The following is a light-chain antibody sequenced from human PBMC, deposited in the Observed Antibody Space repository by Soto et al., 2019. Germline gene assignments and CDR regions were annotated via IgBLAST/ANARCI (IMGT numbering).Light chain of an antibody. V-gene: IGKV3-20*01. CDR3: QQYGSSPFN. J-gene: IGKJ3*01. Sequence: EIVLTQSPGTLSFSPGERATLSCRASQTISSNYLAWYQQKPGQAPRLLISGTSIRATGIPHRFSGSGSGTDFTLTISNLEPEDYAVFYCQQYGSSPFNFGPGT. CDR1: QTISSNY. CDR2: GTS.